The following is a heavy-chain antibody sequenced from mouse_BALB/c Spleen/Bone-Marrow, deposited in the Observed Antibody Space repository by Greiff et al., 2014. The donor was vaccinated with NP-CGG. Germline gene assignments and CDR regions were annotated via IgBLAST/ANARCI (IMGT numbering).Heavy chain of an antibody. J-gene: IGHJ4*01. CDR3: TRRGIYDERTAMDY. D-gene: IGHD2-12*01. CDR2: INSGGTNT. CDR1: GFTFSSYG. V-gene: IGHV5-6*01. Sequence: VHVKQSGGDLVYPRGSLKLSCAASGFTFSSYGMSWVRQTPDTRLEWVATINSGGTNTYYPDSMKGRFTISRDNAKNTLYLQMSSLRSEDTAMYYCTRRGIYDERTAMDYWGRGTSVTVSS.